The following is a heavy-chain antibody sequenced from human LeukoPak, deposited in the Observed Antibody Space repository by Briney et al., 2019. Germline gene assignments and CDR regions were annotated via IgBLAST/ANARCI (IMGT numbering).Heavy chain of an antibody. CDR3: ARAPIVATIFDY. Sequence: PGGSLRLSCAASGFTFSSYSMNWVRQAPGKGLEWVSYISSSGSTIYYADSVKGRFTISRDNAKNSLYLQMNSLRAEDTAVYYCARAPIVATIFDYWGQGTLVTVSS. CDR1: GFTFSSYS. CDR2: ISSSGSTI. J-gene: IGHJ4*02. D-gene: IGHD5-12*01. V-gene: IGHV3-48*04.